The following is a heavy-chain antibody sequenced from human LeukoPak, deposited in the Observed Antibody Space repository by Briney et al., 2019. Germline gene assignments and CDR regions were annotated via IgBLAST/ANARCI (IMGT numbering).Heavy chain of an antibody. CDR3: ARIPLYDFWSGYYTADAFDI. CDR1: GGSFSGYY. V-gene: IGHV4-34*01. J-gene: IGHJ3*02. D-gene: IGHD3-3*01. CDR2: INHSGST. Sequence: SETLCLTCAVYGGSFSGYYWSGIRQPPGKGLEWIGEINHSGSTNYNPSIKRRVTISVDTSEDQFSLQPSSVTAANTAVYYCARIPLYDFWSGYYTADAFDIWGQGTMVTVSS.